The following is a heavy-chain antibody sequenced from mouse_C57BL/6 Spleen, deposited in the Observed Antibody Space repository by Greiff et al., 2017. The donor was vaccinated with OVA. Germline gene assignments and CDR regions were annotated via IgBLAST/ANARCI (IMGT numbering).Heavy chain of an antibody. Sequence: EVKLQESGPELVKPGASVKIPCKASGYTFTDYNMDWVKQSHGKSLEWIGDINPNNGGTIYNQKFKGKATLTVDKSSSTAYMELRSLTSEDTAVYYCARRDYGSSFAYWGQGTLVTVSA. CDR1: GYTFTDYN. J-gene: IGHJ3*01. CDR2: INPNNGGT. D-gene: IGHD1-1*01. CDR3: ARRDYGSSFAY. V-gene: IGHV1-18*01.